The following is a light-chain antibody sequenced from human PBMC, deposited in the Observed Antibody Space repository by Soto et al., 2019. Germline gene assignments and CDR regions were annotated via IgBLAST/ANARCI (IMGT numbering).Light chain of an antibody. Sequence: EIVLRQSPGTLSLSPGERATLSCRASQSVSSSYLAWYQQKPGQAPRLLIYGASSRATGIPDRFSGSGSGTDSTLTISRLEPEDFAVYYCQQYGSSLFGPGTKVDIK. CDR1: QSVSSSY. V-gene: IGKV3-20*01. J-gene: IGKJ3*01. CDR2: GAS. CDR3: QQYGSSL.